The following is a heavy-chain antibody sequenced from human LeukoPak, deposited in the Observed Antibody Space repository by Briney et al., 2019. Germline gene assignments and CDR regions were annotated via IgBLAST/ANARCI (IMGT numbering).Heavy chain of an antibody. CDR2: ISGSGGST. Sequence: PGGSLRLSCAASGFTFSSHAMSWVRQAPGKGLEWVSAISGSGGSTYYADSVKGRFTISRDNSQNTLYLQMNSLRAEYTAVYDCAKGAGILYYFNYWGKGTLGTVSS. CDR1: GFTFSSHA. CDR3: AKGAGILYYFNY. V-gene: IGHV3-23*01. D-gene: IGHD3-10*01. J-gene: IGHJ4*02.